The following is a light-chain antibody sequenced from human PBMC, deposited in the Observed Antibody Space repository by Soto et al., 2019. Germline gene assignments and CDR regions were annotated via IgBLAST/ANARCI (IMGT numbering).Light chain of an antibody. CDR3: QSYDSGLSGAV. J-gene: IGLJ7*01. Sequence: QSVLTQPPSVSGAPGQKVTISCTGSSSNIGAGYDVHWYQQLPGTAPKLLIYANSNRPSGVPDRLSGSKSGTSASLAITGLQAEDAADYYCQSYDSGLSGAVFGGGTQLTVL. CDR1: SSNIGAGYD. V-gene: IGLV1-40*01. CDR2: ANS.